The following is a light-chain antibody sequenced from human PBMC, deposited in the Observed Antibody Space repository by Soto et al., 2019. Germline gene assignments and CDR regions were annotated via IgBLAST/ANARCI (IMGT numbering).Light chain of an antibody. Sequence: DIQLTQSPPSLSASVGDRVTITCRASQTIHNYLCWYQQKPGKAPKLLKYVASSLESGVPSSLSGSGSVTAFALTISGLQPGDFATYFCQQNYNTPLTFGGGTKVEIK. CDR3: QQNYNTPLT. CDR1: QTIHNY. CDR2: VAS. J-gene: IGKJ4*01. V-gene: IGKV1-39*01.